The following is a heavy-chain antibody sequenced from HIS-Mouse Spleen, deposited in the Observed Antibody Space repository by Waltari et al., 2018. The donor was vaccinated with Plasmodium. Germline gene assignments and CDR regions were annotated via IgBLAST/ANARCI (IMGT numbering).Heavy chain of an antibody. V-gene: IGHV1-69*04. CDR3: ARGGATGEAFTLDY. CDR1: GGTFSSYA. J-gene: IGHJ4*02. D-gene: IGHD7-27*01. CDR2: SMPNLGIE. Sequence: QVQLVQSGAEVKKPGSSVKVSCKASGGTFSSYAISWVRQAHGQGLEWMGRSMPNLGIEKYAQKLKGRVTITADKSTSTAYMELSSLRSEDTAVYYCARGGATGEAFTLDYWGQGTLVTVSS.